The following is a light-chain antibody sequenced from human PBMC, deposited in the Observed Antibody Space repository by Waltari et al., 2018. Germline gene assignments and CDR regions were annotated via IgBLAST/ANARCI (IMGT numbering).Light chain of an antibody. CDR3: CSYAGSYVV. CDR2: DVS. J-gene: IGLJ2*01. CDR1: SSYVGGYNY. V-gene: IGLV2-11*01. Sequence: QSALTQPRSVSGSPGQSVTISCTGTSSYVGGYNYVPWYQQHPGKAPTLMIYDVSKRPSGVPDRFSGSKSGNTASLTISGLQAEDEADYYCCSYAGSYVVFGGGTKLTVL.